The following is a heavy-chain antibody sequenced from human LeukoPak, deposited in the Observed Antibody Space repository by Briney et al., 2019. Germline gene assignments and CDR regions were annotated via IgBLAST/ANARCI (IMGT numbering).Heavy chain of an antibody. V-gene: IGHV3-7*01. J-gene: IGHJ6*02. CDR2: IKLDGSEK. Sequence: PGGSLRLSCVASGFTFGKYWMSWVRQAPGKGLEWVANIKLDGSEKNYVDSVKGRFTISRDNAKNSLYLQMNSLRAEDTAVYYCARDLRYSSSSQTSYGMDVWGQGTTVTVSS. D-gene: IGHD6-6*01. CDR3: ARDLRYSSSSQTSYGMDV. CDR1: GFTFGKYW.